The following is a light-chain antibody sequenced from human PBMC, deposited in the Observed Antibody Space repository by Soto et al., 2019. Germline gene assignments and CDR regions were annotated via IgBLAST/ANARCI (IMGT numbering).Light chain of an antibody. J-gene: IGKJ1*01. V-gene: IGKV1-5*03. CDR2: KAS. Sequence: DIPMTQSPSFPSASLGDRVTITWLASQSISSWLAWYQQKPGKAPNLLIHKASHLESGVPSRFSGSGSGTEFTLTISSLQPDDFATYYCQHYNSYSEAFGQGTKVDIK. CDR3: QHYNSYSEA. CDR1: QSISSW.